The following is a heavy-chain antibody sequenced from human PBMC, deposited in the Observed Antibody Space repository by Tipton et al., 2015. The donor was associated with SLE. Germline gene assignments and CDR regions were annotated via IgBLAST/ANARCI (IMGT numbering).Heavy chain of an antibody. D-gene: IGHD7-27*01. CDR1: GGSISSGSYY. V-gene: IGHV4-61*02. CDR3: AKSWGSLFDY. CDR2: IYTSGST. J-gene: IGHJ4*02. Sequence: TLSLTCTVSGGSISSGSYYWSWIRQPAGKGLEWIGRIYTSGSTNYNPSLKSRVTISVDTSKNQFSLKLSSVTAADTAVYYCAKSWGSLFDYWGQGTLVTVSS.